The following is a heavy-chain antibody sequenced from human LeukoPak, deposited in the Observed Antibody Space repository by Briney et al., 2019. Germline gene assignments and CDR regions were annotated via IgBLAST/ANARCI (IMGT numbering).Heavy chain of an antibody. D-gene: IGHD2-21*01. J-gene: IGHJ2*01. CDR2: INHSGST. Sequence: SETLSLTCAVYGGSFSGYYWSWIRQPPGKGLEWIGEINHSGSTNYNPSLKSRVTISVDTSKNQFSLKLSSVTAADTAVYYCARNLAYCGGDCYSPWYFDLWGRGTLVTVSS. V-gene: IGHV4-34*01. CDR3: ARNLAYCGGDCYSPWYFDL. CDR1: GGSFSGYY.